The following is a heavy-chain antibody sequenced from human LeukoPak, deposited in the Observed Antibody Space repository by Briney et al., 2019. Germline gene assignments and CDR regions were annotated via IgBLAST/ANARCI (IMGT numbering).Heavy chain of an antibody. Sequence: GESLKISCKGSGYSFTDYWIGWVRQMPGKGLEWMGIIYPGDSDTRYSPSFPDQATISADKSISTAYLQWSSLKASDTAMYYCARGEQLVASFDYWGQGTLVTVSS. V-gene: IGHV5-51*01. CDR2: IYPGDSDT. CDR3: ARGEQLVASFDY. D-gene: IGHD6-6*01. J-gene: IGHJ4*02. CDR1: GYSFTDYW.